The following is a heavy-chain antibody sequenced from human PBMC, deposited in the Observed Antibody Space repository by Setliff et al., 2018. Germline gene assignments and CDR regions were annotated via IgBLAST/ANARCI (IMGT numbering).Heavy chain of an antibody. D-gene: IGHD3-22*01. CDR1: GYTFTSHY. J-gene: IGHJ3*02. CDR3: ARDVFPYHYEGAFDI. Sequence: ASVKVSCKASGYTFTSHYMHWVRQAPGLGLEWMGTINPSSGRTSCAQKFQGRVTMTRDTSTSTVYMDMSSLRSEDTAVYYCARDVFPYHYEGAFDIWGQGTMVT. CDR2: INPSSGRT. V-gene: IGHV1-46*01.